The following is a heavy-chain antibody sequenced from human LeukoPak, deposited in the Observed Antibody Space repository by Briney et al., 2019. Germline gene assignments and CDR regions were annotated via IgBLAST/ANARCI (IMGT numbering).Heavy chain of an antibody. CDR2: IQQDGSEK. Sequence: GGSLRLSCAASGFTFSSYWLSWVRQPPGKGLEWVANIQQDGSEKNYVDSVKGRFTISRDNGKNSLYLQMNSLRAEATAVYYRERILTGTTRSGVGYFDYWGQGTLVTVSS. CDR1: GFTFSSYW. J-gene: IGHJ4*02. V-gene: IGHV3-7*01. D-gene: IGHD1-20*01. CDR3: ERILTGTTRSGVGYFDY.